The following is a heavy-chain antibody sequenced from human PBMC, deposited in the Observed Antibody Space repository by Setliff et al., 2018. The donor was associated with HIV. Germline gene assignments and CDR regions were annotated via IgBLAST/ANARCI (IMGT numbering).Heavy chain of an antibody. J-gene: IGHJ6*03. CDR2: FDPQDGET. V-gene: IGHV1-24*01. CDR3: AREDTAPPDYYYSYMDV. CDR1: GYTLSELS. D-gene: IGHD5-18*01. Sequence: ASVKVSCKVYGYTLSELSIHWVRQVPGKRLEWMGYFDPQDGETVYAQKFQGRVTLTEDTSTGTAYMELSGLRSEDTAVYYCAREDTAPPDYYYSYMDVWGKGTTVTVSS.